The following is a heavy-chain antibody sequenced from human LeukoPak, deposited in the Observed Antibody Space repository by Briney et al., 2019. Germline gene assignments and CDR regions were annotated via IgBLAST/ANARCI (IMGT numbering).Heavy chain of an antibody. CDR1: GGTFSSSG. CDR2: IIPIFDTP. CDR3: TRGAFNYNDGYYHGMDV. D-gene: IGHD1-1*01. J-gene: IGHJ6*04. Sequence: ASVKVSCKASGGTFSSSGINWVRQAPGQGLEWVEGIIPIFDTPNYAHKFQGRVTTTADKSTSTAYMELSSLRSEDTAAYYCTRGAFNYNDGYYHGMDVWGKGTTVTVSS. V-gene: IGHV1-69*06.